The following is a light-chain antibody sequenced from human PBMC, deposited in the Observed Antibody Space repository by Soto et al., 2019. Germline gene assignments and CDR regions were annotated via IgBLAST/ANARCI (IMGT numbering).Light chain of an antibody. CDR3: ASWDDSAYV. CDR1: SSNIGSNY. J-gene: IGLJ1*01. V-gene: IGLV1-47*02. Sequence: VLTQPPSASGTPGQRVTISCSGSSSNIGSNYVYWYQQLPGTAPKLLIYNNNQRPSGVPDRFSGSKSGTSASLTISGLRSEDEADYYCASWDDSAYVFGTGTKVTVL. CDR2: NNN.